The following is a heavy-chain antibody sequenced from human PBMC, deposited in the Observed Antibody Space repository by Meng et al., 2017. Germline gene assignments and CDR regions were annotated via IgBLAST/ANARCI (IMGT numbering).Heavy chain of an antibody. CDR3: ARGRAGYCSSTSCYRFAWFDP. D-gene: IGHD2-2*02. CDR1: GGSFSGYY. V-gene: IGHV4-34*01. J-gene: IGHJ5*02. Sequence: QVQLQQWGAGLLKPSETLSPTCAVYGGSFSGYYWSWSRQPPGKGLEWIGEINHSGSTNYNPSLKSRVTISVDTSKNQFSLKLSSVTAADTAVYYCARGRAGYCSSTSCYRFAWFDPWGQGTLVTVSS. CDR2: INHSGST.